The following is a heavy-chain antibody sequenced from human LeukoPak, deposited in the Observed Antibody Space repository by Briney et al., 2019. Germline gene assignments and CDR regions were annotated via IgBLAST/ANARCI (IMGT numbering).Heavy chain of an antibody. CDR3: ARGDPENYYYYYYMDV. Sequence: PGGSLRLSCAASGFTFSSYSMNWVRQAPGKGLEWVSYISSSSSTKYYADSMKGRFTISRDNAKNSLYLQMNSLRAEDTAVYYCARGDPENYYYYYYMDVWGKGTTVTVSS. V-gene: IGHV3-48*01. J-gene: IGHJ6*03. CDR2: ISSSSSTK. CDR1: GFTFSSYS. D-gene: IGHD2-21*02.